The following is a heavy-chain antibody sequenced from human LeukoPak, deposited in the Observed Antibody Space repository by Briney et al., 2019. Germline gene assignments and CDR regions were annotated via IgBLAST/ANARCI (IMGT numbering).Heavy chain of an antibody. D-gene: IGHD3-3*01. V-gene: IGHV3-33*01. CDR1: GFTFSSYG. J-gene: IGHJ4*02. Sequence: QTGGSLRLSCAASGFTFSSYGMHWVRQAPGKGLEWVAVIWYDGSNKYYADSVKGRFTISRDNSKNTLYLQMNSLRAEDTAVYYCARSQYYDFWSGLYYWGQGTLVTVSS. CDR2: IWYDGSNK. CDR3: ARSQYYDFWSGLYY.